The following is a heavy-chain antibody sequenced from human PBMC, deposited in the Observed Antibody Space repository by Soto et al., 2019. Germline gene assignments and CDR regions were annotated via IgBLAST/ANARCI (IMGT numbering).Heavy chain of an antibody. J-gene: IGHJ2*01. CDR3: ARCYCSVGSCYTCWHFDL. V-gene: IGHV1-18*01. CDR1: GYTFSNFG. CDR2: IGPYNGNT. Sequence: QVQLVQSAAEVKKPGASVKVSCKASGYTFSNFGLSWVRQAPGQGLEWMGWIGPYNGNTDHAQKFQDRVTMTTDTSTNTAYMELRGLISDDTAVYYCARCYCSVGSCYTCWHFDLWGRGTLVTVSS. D-gene: IGHD2-15*01.